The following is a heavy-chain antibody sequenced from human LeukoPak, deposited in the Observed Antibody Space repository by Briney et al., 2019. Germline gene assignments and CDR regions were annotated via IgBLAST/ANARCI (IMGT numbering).Heavy chain of an antibody. J-gene: IGHJ4*02. CDR2: MNPNSGNT. V-gene: IGHV1-8*02. CDR3: ARKGASDY. Sequence: VASVKVSCKASGYTFTSFDFNWVRQATGQGLEWMGWMNPNSGNTGYAQKFQGRVTLTRNTSITTAYMELSSPTSEDTAVYYCARKGASDYWGQGTLVTVSS. CDR1: GYTFTSFD. D-gene: IGHD3-16*01.